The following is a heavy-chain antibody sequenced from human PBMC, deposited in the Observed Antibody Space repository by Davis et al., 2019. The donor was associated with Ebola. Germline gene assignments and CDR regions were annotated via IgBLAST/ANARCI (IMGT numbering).Heavy chain of an antibody. D-gene: IGHD1-26*01. J-gene: IGHJ4*02. CDR3: ARVFRRARGSYGH. CDR1: GGTFSSYA. V-gene: IGHV1-69*13. CDR2: IIPIFGTA. Sequence: SVKVSCKASGGTFSSYAISWVRQAPGQGLEWMGGIIPIFGTANYAQKFQGRVTITADESTSTAYMELSSLRSEDTAVYYCARVFRRARGSYGHWGQGTLVTVSS.